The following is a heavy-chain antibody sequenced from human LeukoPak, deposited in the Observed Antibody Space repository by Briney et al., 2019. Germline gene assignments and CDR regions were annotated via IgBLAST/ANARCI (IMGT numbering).Heavy chain of an antibody. CDR1: GYTFTNHW. D-gene: IGHD5-18*01. J-gene: IGHJ4*02. CDR3: ARSDTAMFTGSY. Sequence: GESLKISCKGSGYTFTNHWISWVRQMPGKGLEWMGIIYPGDSDTRYSPSFQGQVIISADKSISTAYVQWSSLKASDTAMYYCARSDTAMFTGSYWGQGTLVTVSS. V-gene: IGHV5-51*01. CDR2: IYPGDSDT.